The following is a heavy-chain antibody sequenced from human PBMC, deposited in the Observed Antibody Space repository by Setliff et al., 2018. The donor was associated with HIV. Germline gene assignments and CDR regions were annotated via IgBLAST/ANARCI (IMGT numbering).Heavy chain of an antibody. Sequence: ASVKVSCKASGYTFINYAIHWVRQAPGHRPEWMGWINSDKGNTKYSQKFQGRITITRDTSASTAYIEVSSLKSEDTAVYYCATLGVAVTGTVDYWGQGTLVTVSS. CDR2: INSDKGNT. D-gene: IGHD6-19*01. CDR3: ATLGVAVTGTVDY. V-gene: IGHV1-3*01. J-gene: IGHJ4*02. CDR1: GYTFINYA.